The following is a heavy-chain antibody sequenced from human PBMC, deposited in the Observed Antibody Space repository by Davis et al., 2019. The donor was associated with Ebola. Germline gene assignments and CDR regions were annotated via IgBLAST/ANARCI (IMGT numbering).Heavy chain of an antibody. Sequence: PGGSLRLSCAASGFTFSSYAMSWVRQAPGKGLEWVSGISGSGGSTYYADSVKGRFTISRDNSKNTLYLQMNSLRAEDTAVYYCAKAGGTVTTLLYSRMDVWGQGTTVTVSS. CDR2: ISGSGGST. CDR3: AKAGGTVTTLLYSRMDV. J-gene: IGHJ6*02. V-gene: IGHV3-23*01. CDR1: GFTFSSYA. D-gene: IGHD4-17*01.